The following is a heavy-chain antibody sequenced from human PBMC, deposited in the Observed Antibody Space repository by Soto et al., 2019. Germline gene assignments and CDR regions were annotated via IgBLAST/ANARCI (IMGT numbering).Heavy chain of an antibody. D-gene: IGHD1-26*01. J-gene: IGHJ4*02. CDR1: GNTFTYRY. CDR2: ITPFSGDV. Sequence: QMQLVQSGADVKKTGSSVTVSCKALGNTFTYRYLHWVRQAPGQALERMGWITPFSGDVHYAQKFQERVTITRDRYINTAYMQMSSLRSEDTAMYFCAGGGAGSGPFTWELPDHWGQGTLVTVSS. CDR3: AGGGAGSGPFTWELPDH. V-gene: IGHV1-45*02.